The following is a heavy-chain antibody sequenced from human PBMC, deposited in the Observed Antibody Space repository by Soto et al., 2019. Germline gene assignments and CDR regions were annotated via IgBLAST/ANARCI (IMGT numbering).Heavy chain of an antibody. V-gene: IGHV4-31*03. D-gene: IGHD6-6*01. CDR2: IYYSGST. CDR1: GGSISSGGYY. J-gene: IGHJ5*02. CDR3: ARGAGVTSSSGGWFDP. Sequence: QVQLQESGPGLVKPSQTLSLTCTVSGGSISSGGYYWSWIRQHPGKGLEWIGYIYYSGSTYYNPSLKSRVTISVDTSKNQFSLKLSSVTAAATAVYYCARGAGVTSSSGGWFDPWGQGALVTVSS.